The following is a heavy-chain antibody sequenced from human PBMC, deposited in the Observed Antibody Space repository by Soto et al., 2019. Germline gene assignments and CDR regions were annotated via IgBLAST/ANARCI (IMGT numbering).Heavy chain of an antibody. CDR3: ARLSTKVVTPGADY. V-gene: IGHV5-10-1*01. D-gene: IGHD2-21*02. Sequence: GESLKISCKASGYSFTTYWISWVRQMPGKGLEWMGRIDPSGSYTNYSPSFQGHVTISADKTISTAYLQWSSLKAPDTAMYYCARLSTKVVTPGADYWGQGTLVTVSS. CDR1: GYSFTTYW. CDR2: IDPSGSYT. J-gene: IGHJ4*02.